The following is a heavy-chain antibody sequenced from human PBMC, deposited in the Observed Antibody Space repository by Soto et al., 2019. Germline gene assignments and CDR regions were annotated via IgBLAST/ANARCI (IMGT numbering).Heavy chain of an antibody. V-gene: IGHV4-39*02. CDR3: ARDDFWSGWHFDY. D-gene: IGHD3-3*01. CDR2: IYYSGST. Sequence: QLQLQESGPGLVKPSETLSLTCTVSGGSISSSSYYWGWIRQPPGKGLEWIGSIYYSGSTYYNPSLKCRVTISVDTSKNQFSLKLSSVTAADTAVYYCARDDFWSGWHFDYWGQGTLVTVSS. CDR1: GGSISSSSYY. J-gene: IGHJ4*02.